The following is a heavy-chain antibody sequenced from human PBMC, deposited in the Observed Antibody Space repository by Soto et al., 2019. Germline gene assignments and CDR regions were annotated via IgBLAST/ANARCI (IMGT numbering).Heavy chain of an antibody. V-gene: IGHV1-18*01. D-gene: IGHD3-22*01. J-gene: IGHJ4*02. Sequence: ASVKVSCKASGYTFTSYGISWVRQAPGQGLEWMGWISAYNGNTNYAQKLQGRVTMTTDTSTSTAYMELRSLRSDDTAVYYCARSWKAYYYDSSGYGIDYWGRGTMVTVSS. CDR1: GYTFTSYG. CDR2: ISAYNGNT. CDR3: ARSWKAYYYDSSGYGIDY.